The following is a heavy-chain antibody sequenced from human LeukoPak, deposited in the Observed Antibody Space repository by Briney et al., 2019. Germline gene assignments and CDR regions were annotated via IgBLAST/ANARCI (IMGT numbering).Heavy chain of an antibody. CDR2: IVGSSTII. D-gene: IGHD3-22*01. Sequence: GGSLRLSCAASGFSFSSYSMSWVRQAPGKGLEWLSYIVGSSTIIYYADSVKGRFTISRDNAQNSLYLQTNSLRAEDTAIYYCATSRDSSGYFFVNYFDNWGQGTLVTVSP. V-gene: IGHV3-48*01. CDR3: ATSRDSSGYFFVNYFDN. CDR1: GFSFSSYS. J-gene: IGHJ4*02.